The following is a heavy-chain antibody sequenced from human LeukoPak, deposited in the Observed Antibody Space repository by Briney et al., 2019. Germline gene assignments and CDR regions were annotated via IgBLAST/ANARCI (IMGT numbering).Heavy chain of an antibody. V-gene: IGHV4-34*01. CDR1: GGSFSGYY. Sequence: SETLSLTCAVYGGSFSGYYWSWIRQPPGKGLEWIGEINHSGSTNYNPSLKSRVTISVDTSKNQFSLKLSSVTAADTAVYYCARGRKARSVAGNQRPYWGQGTLVTVSS. CDR3: ARGRKARSVAGNQRPY. J-gene: IGHJ4*02. D-gene: IGHD6-19*01. CDR2: INHSGST.